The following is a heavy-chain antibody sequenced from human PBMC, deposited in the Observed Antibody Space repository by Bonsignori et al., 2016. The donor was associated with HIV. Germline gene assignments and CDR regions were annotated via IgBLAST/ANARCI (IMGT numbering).Heavy chain of an antibody. D-gene: IGHD4-11*01. J-gene: IGHJ3*02. CDR2: INPSGGTT. Sequence: WVRQALGQGLEWMGIINPSGGTTSYAQKFQGRVTMTRDTSTSTVYMELSSLRSEDTAVYYCARASTSVIPRAFDIWGQGTMVTVSS. V-gene: IGHV1-46*01. CDR3: ARASTSVIPRAFDI.